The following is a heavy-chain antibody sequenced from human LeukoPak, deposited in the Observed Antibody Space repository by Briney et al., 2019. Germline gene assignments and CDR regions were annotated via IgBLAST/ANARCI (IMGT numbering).Heavy chain of an antibody. CDR2: ISGSGGST. D-gene: IGHD2-8*02. V-gene: IGHV3-23*01. CDR3: AKAVRGWWGYYYYYMDV. J-gene: IGHJ6*03. Sequence: PGGSLRLSCAASGFTFSSYAMSWVRQAPGKGLEWVSAISGSGGSTYYADSVKGRFTISRDNSKNTLYLQMNSLRAEDTAVYHCAKAVRGWWGYYYYYMDVWGKGTTVTVSS. CDR1: GFTFSSYA.